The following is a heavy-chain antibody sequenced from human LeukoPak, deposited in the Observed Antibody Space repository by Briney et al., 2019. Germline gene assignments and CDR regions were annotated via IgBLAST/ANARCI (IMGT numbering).Heavy chain of an antibody. CDR1: GGTFSSYA. CDR2: IIPIFGTA. CDR3: AREGGRDYYDSSAGPPSYYFDY. D-gene: IGHD3-22*01. V-gene: IGHV1-69*05. J-gene: IGHJ4*02. Sequence: SVKVSCKASGGTFSSYAISWVRQAPGHGLEWMGGIIPIFGTANYAQKFQGRVTITTDESTSTAYMELSSLRSEDTAVYYCAREGGRDYYDSSAGPPSYYFDYWGQGTLVTVSS.